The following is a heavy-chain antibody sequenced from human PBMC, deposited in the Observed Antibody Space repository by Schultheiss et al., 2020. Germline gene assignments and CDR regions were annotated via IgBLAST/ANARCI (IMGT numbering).Heavy chain of an antibody. D-gene: IGHD3-22*01. CDR3: ARTTYYYDSSGYYYVPNFDY. J-gene: IGHJ4*02. CDR2: ISYDGSNK. CDR1: GFTFSSYV. Sequence: SLRLSCAASGFTFSSYVMHWVRQAPGKGLEWVAVISYDGSNKYYADSVKGRFTISRDNSKNTLYLQMNSLRAEDTAVYYCARTTYYYDSSGYYYVPNFDYWGQGTMVTVSS. V-gene: IGHV3-30*03.